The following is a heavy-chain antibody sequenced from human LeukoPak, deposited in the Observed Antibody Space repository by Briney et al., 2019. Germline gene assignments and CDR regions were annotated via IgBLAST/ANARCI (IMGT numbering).Heavy chain of an antibody. CDR2: MNPNSGNT. Sequence: ASVKVSCKASGYTFTSYDINWVRQATGQGLEWMGWMNPNSGNTGYAQKFQGRVTMTRNTSISTAYMELSSLRSEDTAVYYCARLVRYCSSTSCGKNYNFNWFDPWGQGTLVTVSS. CDR3: ARLVRYCSSTSCGKNYNFNWFDP. V-gene: IGHV1-8*01. D-gene: IGHD2-2*01. J-gene: IGHJ5*02. CDR1: GYTFTSYD.